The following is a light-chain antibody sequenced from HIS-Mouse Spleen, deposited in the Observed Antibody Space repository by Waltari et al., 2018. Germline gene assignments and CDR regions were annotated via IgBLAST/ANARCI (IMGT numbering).Light chain of an antibody. CDR1: SSDVGGYNE. CDR3: SSYTSSSTRV. Sequence: QSALPQPASVSGSPGQSITISCTGTSSDVGGYNEVSWDHQHPGKAPKPMIYDVSNRPSGVSNRFSGSKSGNTASLTISGLQAEDEADYYCSSYTSSSTRVFGGGTKLTVL. J-gene: IGLJ2*01. CDR2: DVS. V-gene: IGLV2-14*03.